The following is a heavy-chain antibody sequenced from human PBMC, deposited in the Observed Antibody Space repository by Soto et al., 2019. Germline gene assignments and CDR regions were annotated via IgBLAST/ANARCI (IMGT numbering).Heavy chain of an antibody. CDR3: ARVDYGGNRGLALPFDY. CDR2: IYYSGST. D-gene: IGHD4-17*01. V-gene: IGHV4-31*03. Sequence: TLSLTCTVSGGSISSGGYYWSWIRQHPGKGLEWIGYIYYSGSTYYNPSLKSRVTISVDTSKNQFSLKLSSVTAADTAVYYCARVDYGGNRGLALPFDYWGQGTLVTVSS. J-gene: IGHJ4*02. CDR1: GGSISSGGYY.